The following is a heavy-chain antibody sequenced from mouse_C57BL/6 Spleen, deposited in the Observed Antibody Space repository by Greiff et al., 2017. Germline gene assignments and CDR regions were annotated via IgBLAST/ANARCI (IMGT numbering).Heavy chain of an antibody. Sequence: VQLQQSGPELVKPGASVKISCKASGYAFSSSWMNWVKQRPGKGLERIGRIYPGDGDTNYNGKFKGKATLTADKSSSTAYMQLSSLTSEDSAVYFCARGGDYDADFDYWGQGTTLTVSS. CDR2: IYPGDGDT. V-gene: IGHV1-82*01. D-gene: IGHD2-4*01. J-gene: IGHJ2*01. CDR1: GYAFSSSW. CDR3: ARGGDYDADFDY.